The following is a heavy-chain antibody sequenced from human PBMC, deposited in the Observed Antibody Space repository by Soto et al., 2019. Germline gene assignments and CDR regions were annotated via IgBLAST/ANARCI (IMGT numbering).Heavy chain of an antibody. CDR1: GFTFSSYT. Sequence: GSLRLSCAGSGFTFSSYTMAWVRQAPGKGLEWISGIKGNTDDTYYADSVKGRFSISRDSSRNTLYLEMNSLRADDTAVYYCAKTGPVTARIRFAYWGQGALVPVSS. J-gene: IGHJ1*01. D-gene: IGHD2-21*02. CDR2: IKGNTDDT. V-gene: IGHV3-23*01. CDR3: AKTGPVTARIRFAY.